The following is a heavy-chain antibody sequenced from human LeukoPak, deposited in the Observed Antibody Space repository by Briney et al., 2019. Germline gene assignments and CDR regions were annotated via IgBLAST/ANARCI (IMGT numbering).Heavy chain of an antibody. V-gene: IGHV1-8*01. CDR3: ARVYDSSVHYPIDY. J-gene: IGHJ4*02. D-gene: IGHD3-22*01. CDR1: GYTFTSYD. CDR2: MNPNSDNT. Sequence: ASVKVSCKASGYTFTSYDINWVRQATGQGLEWMGWMNPNSDNTGYARKFQGRVTITRNTSISTAYMELSSLRSEDTAVYYCARVYDSSVHYPIDYWGQGTLVTVSS.